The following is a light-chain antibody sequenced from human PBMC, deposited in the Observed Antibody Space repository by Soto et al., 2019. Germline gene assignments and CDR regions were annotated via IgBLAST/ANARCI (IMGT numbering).Light chain of an antibody. Sequence: DIQMTQSPSSLSASVGDRVTITCRASQGISNYLAWYQQKPGKVPKLLIYATSTLQSGVPSRFSGSGSGTDFSLTISSLQPEDVATYDCQKYNGAPPFTVGPGTKVGIK. CDR3: QKYNGAPPFT. V-gene: IGKV1-27*01. CDR2: ATS. J-gene: IGKJ3*01. CDR1: QGISNY.